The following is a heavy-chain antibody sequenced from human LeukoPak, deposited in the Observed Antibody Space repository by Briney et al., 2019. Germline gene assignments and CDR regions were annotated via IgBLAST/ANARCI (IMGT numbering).Heavy chain of an antibody. CDR3: ARGRVAGTYYMDV. D-gene: IGHD6-19*01. J-gene: IGHJ6*03. Sequence: GGSLRLSCAASGFTFSSYCMHWVRQAPGKGLVWVSRINSDGGITSYADSVKGRFTISRDNAKNTLYLQMNSLRAEDTAVYYCARGRVAGTYYMDVWGKPTTATLS. V-gene: IGHV3-74*01. CDR2: INSDGGIT. CDR1: GFTFSSYC.